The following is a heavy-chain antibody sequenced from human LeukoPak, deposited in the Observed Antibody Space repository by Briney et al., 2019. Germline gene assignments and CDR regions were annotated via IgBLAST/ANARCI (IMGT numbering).Heavy chain of an antibody. D-gene: IGHD3-9*01. CDR3: ARGNPLLDYDLLTGYYEYYFDY. CDR2: IYYSGST. J-gene: IGHJ4*02. V-gene: IGHV4-59*01. Sequence: SETLSLTCTVSGGSISSYYWSWIRQPPGKGLEWIGYIYYSGSTNYNPSLKSRVTISIDTSKNQFSLKLNSVTAADTAVYYCARGNPLLDYDLLTGYYEYYFDYWGQGTLVTVSS. CDR1: GGSISSYY.